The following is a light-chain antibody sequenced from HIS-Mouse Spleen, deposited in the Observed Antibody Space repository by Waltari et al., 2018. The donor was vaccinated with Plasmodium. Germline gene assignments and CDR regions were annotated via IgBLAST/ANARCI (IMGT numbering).Light chain of an antibody. CDR3: YSAADNNR. Sequence: SYELTQPSSVSVSPGQTARITCSGAVLAKQYARWFQQKPGQAPGLVIYKDSERPSGIPERFSGSSSGTTVTLTISGAQVEDEADYYCYSAADNNRFGGGTKLTVL. CDR2: KDS. J-gene: IGLJ3*02. V-gene: IGLV3-27*01. CDR1: VLAKQY.